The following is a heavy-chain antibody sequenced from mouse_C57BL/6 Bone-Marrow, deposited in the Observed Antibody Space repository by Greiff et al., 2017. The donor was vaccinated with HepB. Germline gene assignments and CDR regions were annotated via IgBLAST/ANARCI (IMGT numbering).Heavy chain of an antibody. D-gene: IGHD1-1*01. CDR1: GYTFTSYW. CDR3: AKEATTVDY. V-gene: IGHV1-64*01. Sequence: QVHVKQPGAELVKPGASVKLSCKASGYTFTSYWMHWVKQRPGQGLEWIGMIHPNSGSTNYNEKFKSKATLTVDKSSSTAYMQLSSLTSEDSAVYYCAKEATTVDYWGQGTTRTVAS. J-gene: IGHJ2*01. CDR2: IHPNSGST.